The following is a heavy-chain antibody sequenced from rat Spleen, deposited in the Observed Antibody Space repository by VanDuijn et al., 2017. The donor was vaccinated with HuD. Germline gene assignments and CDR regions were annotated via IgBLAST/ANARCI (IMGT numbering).Heavy chain of an antibody. D-gene: IGHD4-3*01. CDR2: MRYNGDT. V-gene: IGHV2-63*01. J-gene: IGHJ4*01. Sequence: QVPLKESGPGLVQPSQTLSLTCTVSGFSLTSYNVHWIRQPPGKGLEWMGRMRYNGDTSYNSTLKSRLSISRDTSKSQVFLKMNSLQPEDTGTYYCARHLREASGVMDVWGQGASVTVSS. CDR3: ARHLREASGVMDV. CDR1: GFSLTSYN.